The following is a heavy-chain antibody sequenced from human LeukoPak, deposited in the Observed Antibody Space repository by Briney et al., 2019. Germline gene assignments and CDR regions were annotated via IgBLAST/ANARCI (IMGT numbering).Heavy chain of an antibody. J-gene: IGHJ4*02. Sequence: GGSLRLSCAASGFTFSSYGMHWVRQAPGKGLEWVAVIWYDGSSEYYADSVKGRFTISRDNSKNTLYLQMNSLRAEDTAVYYCARVFGTRKGPMDYWGQGTLVTVSS. V-gene: IGHV3-33*01. D-gene: IGHD3-10*01. CDR1: GFTFSSYG. CDR2: IWYDGSSE. CDR3: ARVFGTRKGPMDY.